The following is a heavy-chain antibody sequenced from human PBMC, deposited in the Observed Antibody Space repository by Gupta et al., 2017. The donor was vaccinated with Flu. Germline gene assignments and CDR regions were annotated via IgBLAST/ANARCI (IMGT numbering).Heavy chain of an antibody. CDR1: GGSISSYY. CDR2: IYYSGST. Sequence: QVQLQESGPGLVKPSETMSLTCTVSGGSISSYYWSWFRQPPGKGLEWIGYIYYSGSTNYNPSLKSRVTISVDTSKNQFSLKLSSVTAADTAVYYCARYWTYYYGSGSYRVWFDPWGQGTLVTVSS. CDR3: ARYWTYYYGSGSYRVWFDP. J-gene: IGHJ5*02. D-gene: IGHD3-10*01. V-gene: IGHV4-59*01.